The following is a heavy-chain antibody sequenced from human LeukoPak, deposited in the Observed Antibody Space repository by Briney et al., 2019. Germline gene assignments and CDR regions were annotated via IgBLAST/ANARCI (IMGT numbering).Heavy chain of an antibody. CDR3: ARVGSSSWYKEGFDY. Sequence: PSETLSLTCTVSGGSISSGSYYWGWIRQPPGKGLEWIGSIYHSGSTYYNPSLKSRVTISVDTSKNQFSLKLSSVTAADTAVYYCARVGSSSWYKEGFDYWGQGTLVTVSS. J-gene: IGHJ4*02. V-gene: IGHV4-39*07. CDR2: IYHSGST. D-gene: IGHD6-13*01. CDR1: GGSISSGSYY.